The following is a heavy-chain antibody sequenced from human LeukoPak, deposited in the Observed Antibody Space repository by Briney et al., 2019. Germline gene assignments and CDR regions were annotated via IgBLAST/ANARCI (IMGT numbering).Heavy chain of an antibody. CDR2: INHSGST. Sequence: SETLSLTCTVSGGSISTKNYYWSWIRQPPGKGLEWIGEINHSGSTNYNPSLKSRVTISVDTSKNQFSLKLSSVTAADTAVYYCARGEKLRYRNYGPLEYWGQGTLVTVSS. D-gene: IGHD3-10*01. CDR1: GGSISTKNYY. J-gene: IGHJ4*02. V-gene: IGHV4-39*07. CDR3: ARGEKLRYRNYGPLEY.